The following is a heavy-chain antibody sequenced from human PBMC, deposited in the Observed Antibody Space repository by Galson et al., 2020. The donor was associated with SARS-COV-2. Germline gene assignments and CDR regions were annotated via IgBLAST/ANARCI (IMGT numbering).Heavy chain of an antibody. D-gene: IGHD3-16*01. J-gene: IGHJ6*02. Sequence: TGGSLRLSCAASGFTFSNAWMSWVRQAPGKGLEWVGRIKSKTDGGTTDYAAPVKGRFTISRDDSKNTLYLQMNSLKTEDTAVYYCTTDGVWYDYVWGVMVYYYYGMDVWGQGTTVTVSS. CDR2: IKSKTDGGTT. CDR3: TTDGVWYDYVWGVMVYYYYGMDV. CDR1: GFTFSNAW. V-gene: IGHV3-15*01.